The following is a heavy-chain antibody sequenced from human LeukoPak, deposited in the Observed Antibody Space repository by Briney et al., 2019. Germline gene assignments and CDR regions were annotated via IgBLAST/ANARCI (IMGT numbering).Heavy chain of an antibody. CDR1: GFTFDDYA. J-gene: IGHJ1*01. V-gene: IGHV3-9*01. CDR3: AKPSYCSSTSCYEFQH. CDR2: ISWNSGCI. D-gene: IGHD2-2*01. Sequence: GRSLRLSCAASGFTFDDYAMHWVRQAPGKGLEWVSGISWNSGCIGYADSVKGRFTISRDNAKNSLYLQMNSLRAEDTALYYCAKPSYCSSTSCYEFQHWGQGTLVTVSS.